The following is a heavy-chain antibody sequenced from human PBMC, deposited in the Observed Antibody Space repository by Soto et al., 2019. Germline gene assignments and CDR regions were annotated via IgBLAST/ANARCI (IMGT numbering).Heavy chain of an antibody. CDR1: AFTFSCYA. J-gene: IGHJ4*02. CDR2: VSGSGDST. CDR3: AKGRASDCPGCTQDY. V-gene: IGHV3-23*01. Sequence: EVQLLESGGGLAQPGGSLRLSCAASAFTFSCYAMSWVRQAPGKGLEWVSAVSGSGDSTYYADSVKGRFTISRDNSKNTLYLQMNSLRAECTAVYYCAKGRASDCPGCTQDYWGQGTLVTVSS. D-gene: IGHD2-21*02.